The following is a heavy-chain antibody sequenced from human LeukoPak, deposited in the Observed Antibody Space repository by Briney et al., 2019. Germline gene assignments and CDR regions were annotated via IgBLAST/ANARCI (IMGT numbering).Heavy chain of an antibody. CDR2: IYYSGRT. CDR1: GDSVSRSDSY. J-gene: IGHJ1*01. D-gene: IGHD3-22*01. Sequence: SETLSLTCTVSGDSVSRSDSYWDWIRQPPGKGLEWIGTIYYSGRTYHSPSLKSRVTMSVDPSNNQFSLNLRSVTAADTALYYCARRRYYDGSGYLEWGQGTLLSVSS. CDR3: ARRRYYDGSGYLE. V-gene: IGHV4-39*01.